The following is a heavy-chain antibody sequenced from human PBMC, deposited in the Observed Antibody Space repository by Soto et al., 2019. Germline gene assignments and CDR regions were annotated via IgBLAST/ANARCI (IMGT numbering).Heavy chain of an antibody. CDR1: GFTFSSYA. CDR3: AKDGYRYGKFDY. V-gene: IGHV3-23*01. J-gene: IGHJ4*02. D-gene: IGHD5-18*01. Sequence: PAGSLILSCAASGFTFSSYAMSWVLQAPGKGLEWVSAISGSGGSTYYADSVKGRFTISRDNSKNTLYLQMNSLRAEDTAVYYCAKDGYRYGKFDYWAQGTLVTVSS. CDR2: ISGSGGST.